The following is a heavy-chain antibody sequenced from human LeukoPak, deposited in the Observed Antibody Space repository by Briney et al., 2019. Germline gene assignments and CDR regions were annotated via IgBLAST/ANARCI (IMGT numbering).Heavy chain of an antibody. Sequence: GGSLRLSCAASGFTFSSYSMNWVRQAPGKGLEWVSYISSSSSTIYYADSVKGRFTISRDNAKNSLYLQMNSLRAEDTAVYYCARGVWFGELIPFDYWGQGTLVTVSS. V-gene: IGHV3-48*01. CDR2: ISSSSSTI. J-gene: IGHJ4*02. CDR1: GFTFSSYS. D-gene: IGHD3-10*01. CDR3: ARGVWFGELIPFDY.